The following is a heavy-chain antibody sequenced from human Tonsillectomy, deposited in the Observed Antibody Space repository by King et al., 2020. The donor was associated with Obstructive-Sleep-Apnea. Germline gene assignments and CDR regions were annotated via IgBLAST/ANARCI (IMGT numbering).Heavy chain of an antibody. Sequence: QLVQSGAEVKKPGSSVKISCKASGGIFSSHTISWVRQAPGQGLEWMGGIIPMLGVTNFAQNFQGRVTLTADKAAGTAYMELNSLRSEDTAVYYCARGNKIIILHTARLFGMDVWGQGTKVTVSS. CDR1: GGIFSSHT. CDR3: ARGNKIIILHTARLFGMDV. V-gene: IGHV1-69*02. CDR2: IIPMLGVT. D-gene: IGHD2/OR15-2a*01. J-gene: IGHJ6*02.